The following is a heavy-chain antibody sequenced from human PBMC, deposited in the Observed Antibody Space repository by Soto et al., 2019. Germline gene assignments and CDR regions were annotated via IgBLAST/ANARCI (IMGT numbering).Heavy chain of an antibody. Sequence: PRRSLTLSCTSSGFTCADYATHRVPQGPGRRLESVSGITWNSGKIAYADSVKGRFTIARDDDNNSLYLQMNSLRPEDTALYYCVKDSYADFHRVLSTAEYFFDYWGHGTLVTVSS. CDR1: GFTCADYA. CDR3: VKDSYADFHRVLSTAEYFFDY. V-gene: IGHV3-9*01. CDR2: ITWNSGKI. J-gene: IGHJ4*01. D-gene: IGHD2-15*01.